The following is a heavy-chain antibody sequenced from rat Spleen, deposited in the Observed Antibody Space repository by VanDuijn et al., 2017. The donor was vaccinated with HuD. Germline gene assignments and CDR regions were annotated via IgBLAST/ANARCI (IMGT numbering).Heavy chain of an antibody. J-gene: IGHJ3*01. V-gene: IGHV2-13*01. CDR2: IWGNGNT. CDR1: GFSLSNYG. Sequence: QVQLKESGPGLVKPSLTLSLTCTVSGFSLSNYGVFWVRQPPGKGLEWMGVIWGNGNTNYKSPLKSRLSISKDTSKSQVFLKMNNMQTEDIATYYCAREGFAYWGQGTLVTVSS. CDR3: AREGFAY.